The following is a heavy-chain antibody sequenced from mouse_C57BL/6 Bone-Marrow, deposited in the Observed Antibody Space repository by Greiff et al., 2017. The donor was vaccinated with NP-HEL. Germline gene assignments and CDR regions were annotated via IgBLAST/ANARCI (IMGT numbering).Heavy chain of an antibody. D-gene: IGHD1-1*01. V-gene: IGHV1-80*01. CDR3: ARSGTYYYGGSFYWYFDV. CDR1: GYAFSSYW. Sequence: QVQLQQSGAELVKPGASVKISCKASGYAFSSYWMNWVRQRPGKGLEWIGQIYPGDGDTNYNGKFKGKATLTADKSSSTAYMQLSSLTSEDSAVYFCARSGTYYYGGSFYWYFDVWGTGTTVTVSS. CDR2: IYPGDGDT. J-gene: IGHJ1*03.